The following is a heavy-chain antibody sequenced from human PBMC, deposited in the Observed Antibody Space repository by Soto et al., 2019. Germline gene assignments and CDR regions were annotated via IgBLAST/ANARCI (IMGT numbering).Heavy chain of an antibody. CDR3: ASRQTTECIDY. V-gene: IGHV4-59*12. J-gene: IGHJ4*02. D-gene: IGHD4-4*01. CDR2: IYYSGST. CDR1: GGSISSYY. Sequence: PSETLSLTCTVSGGSISSYYWSWIRQPPGKGLEWIGYIYYSGSTNYNPSLKSRVTISVDKSKNQFSLKLSSVTAADTAVYYCASRQTTECIDYWGQGTLVTVSS.